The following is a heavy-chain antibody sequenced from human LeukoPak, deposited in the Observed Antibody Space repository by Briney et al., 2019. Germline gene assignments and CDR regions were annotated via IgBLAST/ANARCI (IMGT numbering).Heavy chain of an antibody. V-gene: IGHV4-34*01. J-gene: IGHJ3*02. CDR1: GGSFSGYY. CDR3: ARKTTVTTEYAFDI. CDR2: INHSGST. Sequence: SETLSLTCAVYGGSFSGYYWSWIRQPPGKGLEWIGEINHSGSTNYNPSLKSRVTISVDTSKNQFSLKLSSVTAADTAVYYCARKTTVTTEYAFDIWGQGTMVTVSS. D-gene: IGHD4-17*01.